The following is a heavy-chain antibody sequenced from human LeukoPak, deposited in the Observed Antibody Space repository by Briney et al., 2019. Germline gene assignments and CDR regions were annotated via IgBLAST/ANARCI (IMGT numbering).Heavy chain of an antibody. J-gene: IGHJ4*02. CDR3: ARVFPGDYYDSSGYPRTYYFDY. Sequence: ASVKVSCKASGYTFTGYYMHWVRQAPGQGLEWMGRINPNSGGTNYAQKFQGRVTMTRDPSISTAYMELSRLRSDDTAVYYCARVFPGDYYDSSGYPRTYYFDYWGQGTLVTVSS. CDR2: INPNSGGT. V-gene: IGHV1-2*06. D-gene: IGHD3-22*01. CDR1: GYTFTGYY.